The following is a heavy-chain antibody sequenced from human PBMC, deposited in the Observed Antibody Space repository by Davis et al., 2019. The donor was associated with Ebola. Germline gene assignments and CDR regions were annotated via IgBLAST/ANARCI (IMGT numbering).Heavy chain of an antibody. V-gene: IGHV1-3*01. Sequence: AASVKVSCKASGYTFTSYAMHWVRQAPGQRLEWMGWINAGNGNTKYSQKFQGRVTITRDTSASTAYMELSSLRSEDTAVYYCARSVLLWFGDRGNYFDYWGQGTLVTVSS. CDR1: GYTFTSYA. CDR3: ARSVLLWFGDRGNYFDY. D-gene: IGHD3-10*01. CDR2: INAGNGNT. J-gene: IGHJ4*02.